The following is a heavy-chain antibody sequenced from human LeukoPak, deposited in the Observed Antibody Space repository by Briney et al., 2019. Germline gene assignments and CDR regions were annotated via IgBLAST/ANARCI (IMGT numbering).Heavy chain of an antibody. CDR1: RFSVSDYW. J-gene: IGHJ6*03. CDR2: INSDGRRP. V-gene: IGHV3-74*01. D-gene: IGHD6-19*01. Sequence: PGGSLRLSCAASRFSVSDYWMHWVRQAPGKGLVWVSRINSDGRRPSYADSVKGRFTISRDNAKNTLYLQMNSLRAEDTAVYYCAREGAVVGWYYYYYMDVWGKGTTVTVSS. CDR3: AREGAVVGWYYYYYMDV.